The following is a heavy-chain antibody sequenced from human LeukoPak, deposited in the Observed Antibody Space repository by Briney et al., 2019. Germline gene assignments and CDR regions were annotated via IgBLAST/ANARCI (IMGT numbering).Heavy chain of an antibody. CDR3: ASLSVRYCSGGSCDH. J-gene: IGHJ5*02. V-gene: IGHV4-39*01. CDR1: GGSISSSSYY. Sequence: SETLSLTCTVSGGSISSSSYYWGWIRQPPGKGLEWIGSIYYSGSTYYNPSLKSRVTISVDTSKNQFSLKLSSVTAAETAVYYCASLSVRYCSGGSCDHWGQGTLVTVSS. CDR2: IYYSGST. D-gene: IGHD2-15*01.